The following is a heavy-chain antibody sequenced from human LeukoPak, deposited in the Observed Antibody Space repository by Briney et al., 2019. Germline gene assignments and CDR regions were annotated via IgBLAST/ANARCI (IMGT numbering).Heavy chain of an antibody. CDR3: ARDLGYYARDYYYYMDV. CDR2: ISGYNGNK. Sequence: ASVKVSCKASGYTFTSYGINWVRQAPGQGLEWMGWISGYNGNKDYAQKVQGRVTMTTDTSTSTAYMDLRSLRSDDTAVYYCARDLGYYARDYYYYMDVWGKGTTVTVSS. D-gene: IGHD3-22*01. V-gene: IGHV1-18*01. CDR1: GYTFTSYG. J-gene: IGHJ6*03.